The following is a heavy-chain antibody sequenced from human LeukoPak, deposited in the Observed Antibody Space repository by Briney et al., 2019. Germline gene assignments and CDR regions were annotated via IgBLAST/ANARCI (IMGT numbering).Heavy chain of an antibody. D-gene: IGHD6-13*01. CDR1: GLTFSSHW. V-gene: IGHV3-15*01. CDR2: IKSKTDGGTT. J-gene: IGHJ4*02. CDR3: TTVFSIAASPLLNY. Sequence: GGSLRLSCAASGLTFSSHWMHWVRQAPGKGLEWVGRIKSKTDGGTTDYAAPVKGRFTISRDDSKNTLYLQMNSLKTEDTAVYYCTTVFSIAASPLLNYWGQGTLVTVSS.